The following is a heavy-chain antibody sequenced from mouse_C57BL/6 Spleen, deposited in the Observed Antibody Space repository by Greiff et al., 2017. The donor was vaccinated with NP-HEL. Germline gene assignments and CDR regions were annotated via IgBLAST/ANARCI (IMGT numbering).Heavy chain of an antibody. Sequence: DVHLVESGEGLVKPGGSLKLSCAASGFTFSSYAMSWVRQTPEKRLEWVAYISSGGDYIYYADTVKGRFTISRDNARNTLYLQRSSLKSEDTAMYYCTRGGNYVGAWFAYWGQGTLVTVSA. J-gene: IGHJ3*01. CDR1: GFTFSSYA. D-gene: IGHD2-1*01. CDR3: TRGGNYVGAWFAY. CDR2: ISSGGDYI. V-gene: IGHV5-9-1*02.